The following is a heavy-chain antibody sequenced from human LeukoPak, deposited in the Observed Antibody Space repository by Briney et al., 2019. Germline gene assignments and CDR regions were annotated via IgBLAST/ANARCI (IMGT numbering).Heavy chain of an antibody. V-gene: IGHV3-48*01. CDR3: ARDGWFGDYNWFDP. D-gene: IGHD3-10*01. J-gene: IGHJ5*02. CDR1: GFTFSSYS. CDR2: ISSASNTI. Sequence: GGSLRLSCAASGFTFSSYSMNWVRQAPGKGLEWVSCISSASNTIYYADSVKGRFTVSRDNAKNSLYLQMNSLRAEDTAMYYCARDGWFGDYNWFDPWGQGTLVTVSS.